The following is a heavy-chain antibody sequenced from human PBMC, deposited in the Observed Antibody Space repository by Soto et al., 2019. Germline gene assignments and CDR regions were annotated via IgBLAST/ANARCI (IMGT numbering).Heavy chain of an antibody. J-gene: IGHJ4*02. CDR2: ISDDGSTA. V-gene: IGHV3-74*01. D-gene: IGHD1-1*01. CDR1: GFPFSAYW. Sequence: SLRLSCSVSGFPFSAYWMHWVRQVPGKGLTWVSRISDDGSTATYADSVKGRFVISRYNAKNSLYLEMNTLRADDPGLYYCARWPRVSSTGTGAHWGQGTLVTVSS. CDR3: ARWPRVSSTGTGAH.